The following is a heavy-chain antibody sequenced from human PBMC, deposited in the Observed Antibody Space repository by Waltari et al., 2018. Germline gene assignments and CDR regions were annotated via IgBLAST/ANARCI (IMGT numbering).Heavy chain of an antibody. CDR3: AGSSNWYRSDY. CDR2: IDHSDSYT. J-gene: IGHJ4*02. D-gene: IGHD6-13*01. Sequence: AEVKKPGESLRISCKDSGYNFTNSWNNWVRQLPGKGLEWMGRIDHSDSYTNYSPSFQGHVTISADKSITTAYLQWSSLKAADTGIYYCAGSSNWYRSDYWGQGTLVTVSS. CDR1: GYNFTNSW. V-gene: IGHV5-10-1*01.